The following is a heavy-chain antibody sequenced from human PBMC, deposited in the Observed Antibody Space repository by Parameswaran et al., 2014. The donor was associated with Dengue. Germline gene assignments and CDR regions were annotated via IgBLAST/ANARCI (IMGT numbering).Heavy chain of an antibody. CDR2: IYYSGST. J-gene: IGHJ4*02. CDR3: ASSWDWGKFDY. D-gene: IGHD3-16*01. Sequence: VRQAPGKGLEWIGYIYYSGSTYYNPSLKSRVTISVDTSKNQFSLKLSSVTAADTAVYYCASSWDWGKFDYWGQGTLVTVSS. V-gene: IGHV4-31*02.